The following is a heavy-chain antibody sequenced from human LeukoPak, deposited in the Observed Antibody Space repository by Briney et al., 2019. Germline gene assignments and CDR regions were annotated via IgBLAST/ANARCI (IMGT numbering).Heavy chain of an antibody. CDR3: ARGEAVSVAAAGTPNDY. CDR2: ISAYNGNT. Sequence: ASVKVSCKASGYIFTKFGVTWVRQAPGQGLEWMGWISAYNGNTKYAQKVQGRVTMTTDTSTSTAYMELRSLRSDDTAVYYCARGEAVSVAAAGTPNDYWGQGTLVTVSP. V-gene: IGHV1-18*01. CDR1: GYIFTKFG. J-gene: IGHJ4*02. D-gene: IGHD6-13*01.